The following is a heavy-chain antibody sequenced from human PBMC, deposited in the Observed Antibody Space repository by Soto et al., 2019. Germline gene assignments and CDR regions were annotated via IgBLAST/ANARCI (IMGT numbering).Heavy chain of an antibody. CDR2: ISYDGSNK. CDR3: ASHPERIAHLGWLAT. CDR1: GFTFSSYG. Sequence: GGSLRLSCAASGFTFSSYGMHWVRQAPGKGLEWVAVISYDGSNKYYADSVKGRFTISRDNSKNTLYLQRNSRRGEDTALYYCASHPERIAHLGWLATWGQGTLVTVSS. D-gene: IGHD3-22*01. J-gene: IGHJ5*01. V-gene: IGHV3-30*03.